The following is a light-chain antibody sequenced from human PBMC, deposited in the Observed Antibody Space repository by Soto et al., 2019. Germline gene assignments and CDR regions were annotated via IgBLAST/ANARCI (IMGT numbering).Light chain of an antibody. V-gene: IGKV1-39*01. CDR3: QQAYTTPYT. J-gene: IGKJ2*01. CDR2: SAS. Sequence: DIQMTQSPSSLSASVGDRVTVSCRASQSINSYLNWYQQKPGKAPTLLIYSASSLEEGVPSRFSGSGSGTDFTLTISSLQPDDFAAYSCQQAYTTPYTFGPRTKLEIK. CDR1: QSINSY.